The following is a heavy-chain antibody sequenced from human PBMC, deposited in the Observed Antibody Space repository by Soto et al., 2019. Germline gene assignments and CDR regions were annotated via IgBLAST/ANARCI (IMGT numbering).Heavy chain of an antibody. V-gene: IGHV5-51*01. CDR1: GYSFTSYW. Sequence: ESLKISFKGSGYSFTSYWIGWVGQIPGKGLEWMGIIYPCDSDTRYSPSFQGQVTISADKSIGTAYLQWSSLKAPDTAMYYCARHNARLSSGWYYYYGMDVWGQGTTVTVSS. CDR3: ARHNARLSSGWYYYYGMDV. CDR2: IYPCDSDT. J-gene: IGHJ6*02. D-gene: IGHD6-19*01.